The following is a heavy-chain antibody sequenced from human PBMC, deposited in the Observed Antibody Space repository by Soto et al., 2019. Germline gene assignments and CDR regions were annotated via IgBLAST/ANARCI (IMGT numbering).Heavy chain of an antibody. CDR2: LSAYNGNT. V-gene: IGHV1-18*01. Sequence: QVQLVQSGAEVKKPGASVKVSCKASGYTFSSYGITWVRQAPGHGLERMGWLSAYNGNTNYAQNLQARVTRTPDTSTSTAHIEPGSLRYDDTAVYYCARGGWECGPWGQGTLVTVSS. CDR3: ARGGWECGP. D-gene: IGHD1-26*01. J-gene: IGHJ5*02. CDR1: GYTFSSYG.